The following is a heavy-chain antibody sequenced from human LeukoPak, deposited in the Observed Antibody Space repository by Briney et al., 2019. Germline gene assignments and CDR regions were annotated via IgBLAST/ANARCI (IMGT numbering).Heavy chain of an antibody. V-gene: IGHV1-8*01. CDR2: MNPNSGNT. CDR1: GYTFSSYD. CDR3: ARPSRASLYAFDI. J-gene: IGHJ3*02. D-gene: IGHD2-2*01. Sequence: GASVKVSCKASGYTFSSYDVSWVRQATGQGLEWMGWMNPNSGNTGYAQKFQGRVTITRNTSISTAYMELSSLRSEDTAVYYCARPSRASLYAFDIWGQGTMVTVSS.